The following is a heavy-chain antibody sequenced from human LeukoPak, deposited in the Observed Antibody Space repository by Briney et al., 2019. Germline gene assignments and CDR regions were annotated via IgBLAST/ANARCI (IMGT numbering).Heavy chain of an antibody. Sequence: PGESLKISCKGSGYGFNSYWIGWVRQMPGQGLEWMGIIYPRDSDTRYSPSFQGQVTISADRSIGTAYLQWSSLKASDTAMYYCARGSDRGYNYGFDYWGQGTLVTASS. CDR1: GYGFNSYW. J-gene: IGHJ4*02. D-gene: IGHD5-18*01. V-gene: IGHV5-51*01. CDR3: ARGSDRGYNYGFDY. CDR2: IYPRDSDT.